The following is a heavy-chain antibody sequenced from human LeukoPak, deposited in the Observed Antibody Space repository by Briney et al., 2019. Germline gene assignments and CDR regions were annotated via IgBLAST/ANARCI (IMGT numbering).Heavy chain of an antibody. V-gene: IGHV4-31*03. CDR2: IYYSGST. D-gene: IGHD6-13*01. CDR3: ARGTASGIAAAGTYYFTS. Sequence: SETLSLTCTVSGGSISSGGYYWSWIRQHPGKGLEWIGYIYYSGSTYYNPSLKSRVTISVDTSKNQFSLKLSSVTAADTAVYYCARGTASGIAAAGTYYFTSGAEGTLVTVSS. CDR1: GGSISSGGYY. J-gene: IGHJ4*02.